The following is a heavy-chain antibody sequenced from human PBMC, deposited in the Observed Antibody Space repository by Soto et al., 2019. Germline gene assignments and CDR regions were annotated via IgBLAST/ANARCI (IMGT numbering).Heavy chain of an antibody. Sequence: ASVKVSCKASGYTFTSYDINWVRQATGQGLEWMGWMNPNSGNTGYAQKFQGRVTMTRNTSISTAYMELNSLRAEDTAVYYCAKDRGVEVTTRFFDYWGQGTLVTVSS. CDR2: MNPNSGNT. J-gene: IGHJ4*02. CDR1: GYTFTSYD. D-gene: IGHD4-17*01. V-gene: IGHV1-8*01. CDR3: AKDRGVEVTTRFFDY.